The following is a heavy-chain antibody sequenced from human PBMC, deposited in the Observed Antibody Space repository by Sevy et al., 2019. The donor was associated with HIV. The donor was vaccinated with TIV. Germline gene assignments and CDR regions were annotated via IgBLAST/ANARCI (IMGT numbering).Heavy chain of an antibody. D-gene: IGHD1-26*01. J-gene: IGHJ3*02. V-gene: IGHV3-30-3*01. Sequence: GGSLRLSCAASGFTFSSYAMHWVRQAPGKGLEWVAVISYDGSNKYYADSVKGRFTISRDNSKNTLYLQMNSLRAEDTAVYYCARLGEPVDAFDIWGQGTTVTVSS. CDR1: GFTFSSYA. CDR3: ARLGEPVDAFDI. CDR2: ISYDGSNK.